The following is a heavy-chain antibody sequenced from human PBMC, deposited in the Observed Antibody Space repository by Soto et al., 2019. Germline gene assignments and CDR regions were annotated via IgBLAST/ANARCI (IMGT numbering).Heavy chain of an antibody. D-gene: IGHD3-10*01. Sequence: QLQLQESGSGLVKPSQKLSLTCTVSGGSINSGGYSWSWIRQPPGKGLEWIGYIYRSGSAYYSPYLQSRVTIPVDTSKNHFYLNLTSVTAADTAVYYCAVSGRGGLDVWGQGTTVTVSS. V-gene: IGHV4-30-2*01. CDR1: GGSINSGGYS. J-gene: IGHJ6*02. CDR2: IYRSGSA. CDR3: AVSGRGGLDV.